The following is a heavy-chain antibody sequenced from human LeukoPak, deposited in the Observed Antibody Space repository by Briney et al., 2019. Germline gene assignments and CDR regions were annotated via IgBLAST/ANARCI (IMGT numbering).Heavy chain of an antibody. V-gene: IGHV3-30*14. Sequence: GGSLRLSCAASGFTFSSYAMHWVRQAPGKGLEWVAVISYDGSNKYYADSVKGRFIISRDNSKNTLDLQLNSLRAEDTAVCYCAREPPMGRYYYGMDVWGQGTTVTVSS. CDR1: GFTFSSYA. J-gene: IGHJ6*02. CDR2: ISYDGSNK. CDR3: AREPPMGRYYYGMDV. D-gene: IGHD3-10*01.